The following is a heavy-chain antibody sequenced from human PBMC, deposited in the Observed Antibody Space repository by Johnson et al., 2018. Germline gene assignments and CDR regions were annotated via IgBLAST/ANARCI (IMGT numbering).Heavy chain of an antibody. CDR1: GFTFSSYS. V-gene: IGHV3-21*01. CDR3: ALTQGCCSSTSCLTLYGMGV. D-gene: IGHD2-2*01. Sequence: VQLVQSGGGLVKXGGSXRLXCAASGFTFSSYSMNWVRQAPGKGLEWVPSISSSSSYIHSADTVTGRLTLSRDNAKNSLYLQLNSRRAEDTAVYYRALTQGCCSSTSCLTLYGMGVWGQGTKGTVSS. J-gene: IGHJ6*02. CDR2: ISSSSSYI.